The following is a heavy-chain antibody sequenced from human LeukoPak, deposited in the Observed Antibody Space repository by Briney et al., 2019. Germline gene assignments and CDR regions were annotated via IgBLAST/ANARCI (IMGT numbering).Heavy chain of an antibody. CDR1: GGSISNYY. CDR2: IYKSGST. J-gene: IGHJ5*02. Sequence: PSETLSLTCTVSGGSISNYYWSWIRQPPGKGLEWIGYIYKSGSTNYNPSLKSRVTISVDTSKNQFSLKLRSVTAADTAMYYCARVGGFGELFPFDPWGQGTLVTVSS. CDR3: ARVGGFGELFPFDP. D-gene: IGHD3-10*01. V-gene: IGHV4-59*01.